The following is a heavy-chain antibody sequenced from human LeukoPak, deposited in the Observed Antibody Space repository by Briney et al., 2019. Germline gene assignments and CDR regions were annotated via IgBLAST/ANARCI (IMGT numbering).Heavy chain of an antibody. V-gene: IGHV1-18*01. D-gene: IGHD3-22*01. Sequence: ASVKVSXKASGXTXTSYGISWVRQAPGQALEWVGWISAYNGNTNYAQKLQGRVTMTTDTSTSTAYMELRSLRSDDTAVYYCARTGVSSGYPTGYWGQGTLVTVSS. J-gene: IGHJ4*02. CDR3: ARTGVSSGYPTGY. CDR2: ISAYNGNT. CDR1: GXTXTSYG.